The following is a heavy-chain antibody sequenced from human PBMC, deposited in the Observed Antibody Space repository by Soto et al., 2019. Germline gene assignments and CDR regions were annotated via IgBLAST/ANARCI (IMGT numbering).Heavy chain of an antibody. Sequence: VQLVESGGDLVQPGGSLRLSCAASGFTFSSYEMNWVRQAPGKGLEWVSYISSPGTSMDYADSVKGRFTISRDNAKNSLFLQLNSLRDEDTAVYYCARETHFIDYWGQGTLVSVSA. CDR1: GFTFSSYE. J-gene: IGHJ4*02. V-gene: IGHV3-48*03. CDR2: ISSPGTSM. CDR3: ARETHFIDY.